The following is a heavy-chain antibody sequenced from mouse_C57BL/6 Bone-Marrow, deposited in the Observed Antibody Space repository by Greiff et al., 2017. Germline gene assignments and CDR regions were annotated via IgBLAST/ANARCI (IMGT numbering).Heavy chain of an antibody. D-gene: IGHD3-3*01. CDR2: IYPGSGNT. J-gene: IGHJ2*01. Sequence: VQLQQSGPELVKPGASVKISCKASGYSFTSYYIHWVKQRPGQGLEWIGWIYPGSGNTKYNEKFKGKATLTADTSSSTAYMQLSSLTSEDSAVYYCARRERAYFDYWGQGTTLTVSS. CDR1: GYSFTSYY. V-gene: IGHV1-66*01. CDR3: ARRERAYFDY.